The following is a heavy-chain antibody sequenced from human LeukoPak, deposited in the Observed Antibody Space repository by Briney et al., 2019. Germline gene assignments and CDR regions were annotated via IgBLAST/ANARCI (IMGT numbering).Heavy chain of an antibody. D-gene: IGHD6-13*01. CDR3: ANDMPADGLAGFDY. CDR1: GFSFHDYA. Sequence: GGSLRLSCAASGFSFHDYAMHWVRQAPGKGLEWVSGITWNSGSRGYADSVKGRFTISRDNAKNSLYLQMNSLRAEDTALYYCANDMPADGLAGFDYWGQGTLVTVSS. V-gene: IGHV3-9*01. J-gene: IGHJ4*02. CDR2: ITWNSGSR.